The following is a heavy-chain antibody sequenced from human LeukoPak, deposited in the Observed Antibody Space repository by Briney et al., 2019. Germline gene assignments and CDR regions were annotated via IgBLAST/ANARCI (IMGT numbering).Heavy chain of an antibody. J-gene: IGHJ4*02. CDR2: IIPILGIA. CDR3: ASSPYYYGSGSYLSFDY. CDR1: GGTFSSYA. V-gene: IGHV1-69*10. D-gene: IGHD3-10*01. Sequence: GASVKVSCKASGGTFSSYAISWVRQAPGQGLEWMGGIIPILGIANYAQKFQGRVTITADKSTSTAYMELGSLRSEDTAVYYCASSPYYYGSGSYLSFDYWGQGTLVTVSS.